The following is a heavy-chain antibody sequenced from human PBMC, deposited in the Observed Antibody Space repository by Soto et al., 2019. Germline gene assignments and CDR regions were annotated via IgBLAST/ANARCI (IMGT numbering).Heavy chain of an antibody. CDR2: ISAYIGNT. Sequence: ASVKVSCKASGYTFTSYGISWVRQAPGQGLEWMGWISAYIGNTNYAQKLQGRVTMTTDTSTSTAYMELRSLRSDDTAVYYCARAAITMIVVVPPFPAYWGQGTLVTVSS. J-gene: IGHJ1*01. CDR3: ARAAITMIVVVPPFPAY. V-gene: IGHV1-18*01. CDR1: GYTFTSYG. D-gene: IGHD3-22*01.